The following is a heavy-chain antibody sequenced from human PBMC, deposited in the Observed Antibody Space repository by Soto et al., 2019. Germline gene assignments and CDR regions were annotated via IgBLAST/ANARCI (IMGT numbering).Heavy chain of an antibody. D-gene: IGHD6-19*01. CDR1: GGSFSGYY. CDR2: INHSGST. Sequence: SETLSLTCAVYGGSFSGYYWSWIRQPPGKGLEWIGEINHSGSTNYNPSLKSRVTISVDTSKNQFSLKLSSVTAADTAVYYCARGSDSSGWYPGYFQHWGQGTLVTVSS. J-gene: IGHJ1*01. V-gene: IGHV4-34*01. CDR3: ARGSDSSGWYPGYFQH.